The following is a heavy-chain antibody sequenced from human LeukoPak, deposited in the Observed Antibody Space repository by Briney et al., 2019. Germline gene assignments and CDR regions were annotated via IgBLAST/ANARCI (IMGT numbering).Heavy chain of an antibody. CDR3: ARVALTSSLDY. D-gene: IGHD6-13*01. CDR1: GDRLTNNW. CDR2: IYPGNSDT. J-gene: IGHJ4*02. Sequence: GESLKISCKISGDRLTNNWIGWVRQVPGKGLEWLGLIYPGNSDTRYSPFFQGQVTFSVDTSISTAYLHWGGLKASDTAMYYCARVALTSSLDYWGQGTLVTVSS. V-gene: IGHV5-51*01.